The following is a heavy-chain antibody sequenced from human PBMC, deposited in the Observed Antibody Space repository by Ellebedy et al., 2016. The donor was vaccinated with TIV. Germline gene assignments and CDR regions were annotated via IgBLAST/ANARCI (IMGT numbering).Heavy chain of an antibody. V-gene: IGHV3-15*01. CDR2: SKRETDGGTT. CDR3: TTIYCSGGSCYDY. CDR1: GFPFRSAW. Sequence: GGSLRLSCSASGFPFRSAWMSWVRQAPGKGPEWVGRSKRETDGGTTQFAAPVNGRFTISRDDSKNTLYLQMNSLKTEDTAVYYCTTIYCSGGSCYDYWGQGTLVTVSS. D-gene: IGHD2-15*01. J-gene: IGHJ4*02.